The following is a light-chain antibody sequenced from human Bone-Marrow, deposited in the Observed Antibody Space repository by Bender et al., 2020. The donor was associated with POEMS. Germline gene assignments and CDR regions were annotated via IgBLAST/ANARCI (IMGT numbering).Light chain of an antibody. Sequence: QSVLTQPASVSGSPGQSITISCTGTSSNIGNNYVSWYQHLPGTAPRLVVYSNYQRPSGVPARFSGSKSGTSASLAISDIQSEDEGDYYCSSWDDSLSGWVFGGGTKLTVL. V-gene: IGLV1-47*02. CDR3: SSWDDSLSGWV. J-gene: IGLJ3*02. CDR2: SNY. CDR1: SSNIGNNY.